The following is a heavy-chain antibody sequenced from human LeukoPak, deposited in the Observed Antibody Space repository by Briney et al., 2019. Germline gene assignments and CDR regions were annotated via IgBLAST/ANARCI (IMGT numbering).Heavy chain of an antibody. D-gene: IGHD6-13*01. CDR2: IYDSAST. Sequence: LFLTCTAAGGSISIHYWSWNRQPPGKGLERMGYIYDSASTNYNPSVKSRDTRSVATSKYQCSLELSSVTAADTAVDYCASGIAAAGPGRYFDYCGEGNLVTVSS. J-gene: IGHJ4*02. CDR3: ASGIAAAGPGRYFDY. V-gene: IGHV4-59*11. CDR1: GGSISIHY.